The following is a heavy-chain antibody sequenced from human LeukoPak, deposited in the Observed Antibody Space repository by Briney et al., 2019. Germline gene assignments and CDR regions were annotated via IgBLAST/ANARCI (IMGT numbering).Heavy chain of an antibody. V-gene: IGHV3-7*01. Sequence: QPGGSLRLSCAASGLIFSNYWMTWVRQAPGKGLEWVANINMDGSEENYVDSVKGRFTISRDNAKNSLYLRMNSLRAEDTAVYYCAKPLHYDSSPHGGYWGQGTLVTVSS. CDR3: AKPLHYDSSPHGGY. CDR2: INMDGSEE. CDR1: GLIFSNYW. J-gene: IGHJ4*02. D-gene: IGHD3-22*01.